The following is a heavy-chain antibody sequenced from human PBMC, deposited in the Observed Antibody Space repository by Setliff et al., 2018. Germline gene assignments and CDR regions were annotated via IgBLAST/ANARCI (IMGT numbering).Heavy chain of an antibody. J-gene: IGHJ3*01. CDR1: GGSFRNSG. V-gene: IGHV1-69*05. Sequence: SVKVSCKASGGSFRNSGSGWVRQAPGQGLEWIGGIVPIYGPAKYAQKFQGRVEITTDESTNTAYMELSSLTSDDTATYYCAKASVWVVDANCGSFDVWGKGQWSPSPQ. CDR3: AKASVWVVDANCGSFDV. D-gene: IGHD2-15*01. CDR2: IVPIYGPA.